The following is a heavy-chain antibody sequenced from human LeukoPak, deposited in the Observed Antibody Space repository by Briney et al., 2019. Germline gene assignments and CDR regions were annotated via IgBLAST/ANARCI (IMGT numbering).Heavy chain of an antibody. D-gene: IGHD6-13*01. Sequence: GESLKIPCKGSGYYFSNYWITWVRQLPGKGLGWMGIIYPDDTQTTYSPPFQGQVTISADKPNRPAYLQWSSLKASDTAMYYCARNEIGGDRSSWYMSWGQGTLVTVSS. CDR1: GYYFSNYW. CDR3: ARNEIGGDRSSWYMS. CDR2: IYPDDTQT. J-gene: IGHJ1*01. V-gene: IGHV5-51*04.